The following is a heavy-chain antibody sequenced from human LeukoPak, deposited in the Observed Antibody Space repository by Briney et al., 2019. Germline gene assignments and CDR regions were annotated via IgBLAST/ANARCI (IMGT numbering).Heavy chain of an antibody. D-gene: IGHD1-26*01. CDR2: INWNGGST. V-gene: IGHV3-20*01. J-gene: IGHJ3*02. CDR1: GFTVNSNY. Sequence: TGGSLRLSCAASGFTVNSNYLSWVRQAPGKGLEWVSGINWNGGSTGYADSVKGRFTISRDNAKNSLYLQMNSLRAEDTALYHCARPTLRANAFDIWGQGTMVTVSS. CDR3: ARPTLRANAFDI.